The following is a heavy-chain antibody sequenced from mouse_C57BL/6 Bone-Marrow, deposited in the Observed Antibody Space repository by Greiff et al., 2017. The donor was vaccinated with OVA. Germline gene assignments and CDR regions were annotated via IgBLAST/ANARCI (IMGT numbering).Heavy chain of an antibody. CDR1: GFTFSDYY. CDR2: ISTGGGST. CDR3: ARRSYYYGFDY. Sequence: EVQGVESGGGLVQPGGSLKLSCAASGFTFSDYYMYWVRQTPEKRLEWVAYISTGGGSTYYPDTVKGRFTISRDNAKNTLYLQMSRLKSEDTAMYYCARRSYYYGFDYWGQGTTLTVSS. J-gene: IGHJ2*01. D-gene: IGHD1-1*01. V-gene: IGHV5-12*01.